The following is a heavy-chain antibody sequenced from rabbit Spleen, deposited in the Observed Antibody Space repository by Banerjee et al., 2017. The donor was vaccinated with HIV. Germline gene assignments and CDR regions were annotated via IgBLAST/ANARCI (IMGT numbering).Heavy chain of an antibody. Sequence: QSLEESGGDLVKPGASLTLTCIASGVSFSGDSYMCWVRQAPGRGLEWIACIDIGSSGFTYFASWAKGRFTISKTSSTTVTLQMTSLTAADTATYFCARDTSSSFSSYGMDLRGQGTLVTVS. D-gene: IGHD1-1*01. CDR2: IDIGSSGFT. CDR1: GVSFSGDSY. CDR3: ARDTSSSFSSYGMDL. V-gene: IGHV1S40*01. J-gene: IGHJ6*01.